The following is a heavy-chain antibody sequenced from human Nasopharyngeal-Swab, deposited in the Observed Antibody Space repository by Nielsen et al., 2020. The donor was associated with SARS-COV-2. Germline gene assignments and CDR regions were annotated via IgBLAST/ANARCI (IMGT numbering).Heavy chain of an antibody. CDR2: TNHSGST. J-gene: IGHJ4*02. CDR3: ARRGSSGWVFDY. D-gene: IGHD6-19*01. Sequence: CIRRCPGKGLEWMGETNHSGSTNYNPSLKSRVTISVDTSKNQFSLKLSSVTAADTAVYYCARRGSSGWVFDYWGQGTLVTVSS. V-gene: IGHV4-34*01.